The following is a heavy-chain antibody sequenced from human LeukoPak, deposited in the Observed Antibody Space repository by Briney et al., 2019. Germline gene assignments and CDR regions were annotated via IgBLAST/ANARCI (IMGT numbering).Heavy chain of an antibody. J-gene: IGHJ4*02. V-gene: IGHV4-34*01. Sequence: SETLSLTCAVYGGSFSGYYWSWIRQPPGKGLEWIGEINHSGSTNYNPSLKSRVTISVDTSKNQFSLKLSSVTAADTAVYYCARGYSSSWYIFDYWGQGTLVTVSS. CDR2: INHSGST. CDR3: ARGYSSSWYIFDY. D-gene: IGHD6-13*01. CDR1: GGSFSGYY.